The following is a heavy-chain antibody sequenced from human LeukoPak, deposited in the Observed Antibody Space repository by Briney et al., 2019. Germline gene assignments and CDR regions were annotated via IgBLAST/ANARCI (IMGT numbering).Heavy chain of an antibody. CDR2: ISPNSGGT. CDR1: GYTFIDYY. V-gene: IGHV1-2*02. D-gene: IGHD1-26*01. CDR3: ARGGGRYSVDY. Sequence: ASVKVSCKASGYTFIDYYMHWVRQAPGQGLEWIGWISPNSGGTKCVQKFQGRVTMTRDTSITTVYMELSGLSFDDTAVYYCARGGGRYSVDYWGQGTLAIVSS. J-gene: IGHJ4*02.